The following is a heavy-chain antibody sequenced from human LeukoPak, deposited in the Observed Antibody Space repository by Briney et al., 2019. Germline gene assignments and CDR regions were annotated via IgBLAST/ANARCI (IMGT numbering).Heavy chain of an antibody. CDR3: AREEGTTGHNWFEP. D-gene: IGHD1-7*01. J-gene: IGHJ5*02. V-gene: IGHV1-18*01. CDR1: GYTFTSYV. Sequence: GASVKVSCKASGYTFTSYVISWVRQAPGQGLEWMGWISDYNGNTNYAQKLQGRVTMTTDTSTSTAYVELRSLRSDDTTVYYCAREEGTTGHNWFEPWGQGTLVSVSS. CDR2: ISDYNGNT.